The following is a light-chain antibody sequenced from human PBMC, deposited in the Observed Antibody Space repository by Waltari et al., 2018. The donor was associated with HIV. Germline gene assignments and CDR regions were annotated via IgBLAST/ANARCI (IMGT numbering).Light chain of an antibody. CDR1: SSNIGSNF. J-gene: IGLJ1*01. Sequence: QSVLTQPPSASGTPGQRVTISCSGSSSNIGSNFVYWYHHLPGTSVKLLSSRNNQRPSGVPDRFSGSKSGTSASLAISGLRSEDEADYYCAAWDDSHYVFGTGTKVTVL. CDR2: RNN. CDR3: AAWDDSHYV. V-gene: IGLV1-47*01.